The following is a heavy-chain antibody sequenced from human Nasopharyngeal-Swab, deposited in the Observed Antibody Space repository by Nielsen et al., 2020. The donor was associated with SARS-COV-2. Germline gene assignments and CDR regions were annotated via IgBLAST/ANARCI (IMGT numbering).Heavy chain of an antibody. V-gene: IGHV4-31*03. J-gene: IGHJ6*02. CDR1: GGSISGGGNY. CDR3: ARDGREYRLTGYYYGMDV. CDR2: IYYSGST. D-gene: IGHD2/OR15-2a*01. Sequence: TLSLTCTVSGGSISGGGNYWSWIRQHPGKGLEWIGYIYYSGSTYYNPSLKSRVTISVDTSKNQFSLKLSSVTAADTAVYYCARDGREYRLTGYYYGMDVWGQGTTVTVSS.